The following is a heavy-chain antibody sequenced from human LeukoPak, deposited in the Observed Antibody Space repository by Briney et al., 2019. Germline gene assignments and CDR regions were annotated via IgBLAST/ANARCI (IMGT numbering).Heavy chain of an antibody. V-gene: IGHV3-64D*06. Sequence: GGSLRLSCSASGFTFSSYAMHWVRQAPGKGLEYVSAISSNGGSTYYADSVKGRFTISRDNSKNTLYLQVSSLRAEDTAVYYCVKDGGSSGWYAFDYWGQGTLVTVSS. CDR3: VKDGGSSGWYAFDY. D-gene: IGHD6-19*01. CDR1: GFTFSSYA. CDR2: ISSNGGST. J-gene: IGHJ4*02.